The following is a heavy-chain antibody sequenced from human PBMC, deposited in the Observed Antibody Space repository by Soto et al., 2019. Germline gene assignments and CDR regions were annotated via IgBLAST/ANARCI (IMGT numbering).Heavy chain of an antibody. CDR1: GFSFSNYA. CDR3: ARDPSRGSDWARYLDL. J-gene: IGHJ2*01. D-gene: IGHD1-26*01. CDR2: ISGSSSNI. V-gene: IGHV3-48*01. Sequence: EVQLVESGGGLVQPGGSLRLSCAASGFSFSNYAMDWVRQAPGKGLEWVSYISGSSSNIRYADSVKGRFTISRDNAKSSLYLQMNSVRADDTAVYYCARDPSRGSDWARYLDLWGRGTLVTVPS.